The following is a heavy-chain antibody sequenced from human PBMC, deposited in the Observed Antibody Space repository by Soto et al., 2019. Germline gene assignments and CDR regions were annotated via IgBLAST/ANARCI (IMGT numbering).Heavy chain of an antibody. CDR3: ARHNGPLYVGYYYDMDV. Sequence: SETQSLTCTVSGGTIRSSVYYWGWIRQPPGKGLEWIGSIYYSGYTYYNPSLKSRVTISVDTSKNQFSLKLSSVTAADTAVYYCARHNGPLYVGYYYDMDVWGQGTTVTVSS. J-gene: IGHJ6*02. CDR1: GGTIRSSVYY. V-gene: IGHV4-39*01. D-gene: IGHD3-16*01. CDR2: IYYSGYT.